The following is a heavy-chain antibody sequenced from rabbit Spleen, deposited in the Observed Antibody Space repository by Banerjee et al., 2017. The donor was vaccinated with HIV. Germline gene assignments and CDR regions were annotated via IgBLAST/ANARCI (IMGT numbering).Heavy chain of an antibody. CDR2: INTITGKA. J-gene: IGHJ3*01. V-gene: IGHV1S45*01. CDR1: GFPFRSKTV. CDR3: AKDFTDVMGWNIGW. Sequence: QEQLGEAGGWLVQPEGSLTLTCTASGFPFRSKTVKCWVRQAQGKGLEWLACINTITGKAVSANWAKGRSTSNTSSSTTVTLQMTSPTAAATATFFSAKDFTDVMGWNIGWWGQGTLVTVS. D-gene: IGHD4-1*01.